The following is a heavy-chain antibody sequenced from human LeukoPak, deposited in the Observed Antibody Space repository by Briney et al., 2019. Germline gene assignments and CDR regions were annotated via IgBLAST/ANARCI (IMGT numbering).Heavy chain of an antibody. CDR3: ARTYGSGSWLDH. V-gene: IGHV4-59*08. D-gene: IGHD3-10*01. J-gene: IGHJ5*02. Sequence: SETLSLTCTVSGDSISSYFWSWIRQPPGKGLEWIGYIHYSGSTNHNPSLESRVTISVDTSKNQFSLQLSSVTAADTAVYYCARTYGSGSWLDHWGQGTLVTVSS. CDR2: IHYSGST. CDR1: GDSISSYF.